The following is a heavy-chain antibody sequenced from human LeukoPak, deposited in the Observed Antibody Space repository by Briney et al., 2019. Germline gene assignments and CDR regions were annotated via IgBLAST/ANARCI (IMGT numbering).Heavy chain of an antibody. CDR3: AKFITIFGVASGPWDY. D-gene: IGHD3-3*01. CDR1: GFIFSSYA. Sequence: GGSLRLSCAASGFIFSSYALSWVREAPGKGLEWGSAISGSGGITYYADSVKGRFTISRDNSKNTLYLQMNSLRAEDTAVYYCAKFITIFGVASGPWDYWGQGTLVTVSS. J-gene: IGHJ4*02. V-gene: IGHV3-23*01. CDR2: ISGSGGIT.